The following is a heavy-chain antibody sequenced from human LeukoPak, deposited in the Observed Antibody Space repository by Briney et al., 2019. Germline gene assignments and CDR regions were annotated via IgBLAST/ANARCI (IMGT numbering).Heavy chain of an antibody. D-gene: IGHD3-16*01. J-gene: IGHJ4*02. CDR2: IYYSGST. Sequence: SGTLSLTCTVSGGSISSGGYYWSWIRQHPGKGLEWIGYIYYSGSTYYNPSLKSRVTISVDTSKNQFSLKLSSVTAADTAVYYCARVYALYYFDYWGQGTLVTVSS. CDR3: ARVYALYYFDY. V-gene: IGHV4-31*03. CDR1: GGSISSGGYY.